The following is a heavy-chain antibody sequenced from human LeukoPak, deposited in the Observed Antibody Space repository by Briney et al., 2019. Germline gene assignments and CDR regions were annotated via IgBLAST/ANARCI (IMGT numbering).Heavy chain of an antibody. V-gene: IGHV3-15*01. CDR3: TTAADYGDYISYGMDV. D-gene: IGHD4-17*01. CDR1: GFTFSNAW. Sequence: GGSLRLSCAASGFTFSNAWMSWVRQAPGKGLEWVGRIKSKTDGGTTDYAAPVKGRFTISRDDSKNTQYLQMNSLKTEDTAVYYCTTAADYGDYISYGMDVWGQGTTVTVSS. J-gene: IGHJ6*02. CDR2: IKSKTDGGTT.